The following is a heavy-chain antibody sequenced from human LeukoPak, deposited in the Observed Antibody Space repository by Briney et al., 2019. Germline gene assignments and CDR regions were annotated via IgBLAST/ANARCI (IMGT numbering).Heavy chain of an antibody. CDR2: IKDMAHGATI. V-gene: IGHV3-15*07. CDR3: ARGRTSIAVAGTGIYYYYGMDV. J-gene: IGHJ6*02. D-gene: IGHD6-19*01. Sequence: GGSLRLSCVGSGFTFNNAWMNWVRQAPGKGLEWVGRIKDMAHGATIDYAAAVKGRFTLSRDDSKNTLYLQMNSLKTEDTAVYYCARGRTSIAVAGTGIYYYYGMDVWGQGTTVTVSS. CDR1: GFTFNNAW.